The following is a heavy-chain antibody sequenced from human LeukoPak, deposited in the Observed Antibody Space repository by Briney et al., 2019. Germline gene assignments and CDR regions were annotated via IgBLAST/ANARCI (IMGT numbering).Heavy chain of an antibody. Sequence: GGSLRLSCVVSGFNFDNFAMHWVRQPLGKGLEWVANIKQDGSEKYYVDSVKGRFTISRDNAKNSLYLQMNSLRAEDTAVYYCARVITIFEVIRDAFDIWGQGTMVTVSS. CDR3: ARVITIFEVIRDAFDI. V-gene: IGHV3-7*04. J-gene: IGHJ3*02. CDR1: GFNFDNFA. D-gene: IGHD3-3*01. CDR2: IKQDGSEK.